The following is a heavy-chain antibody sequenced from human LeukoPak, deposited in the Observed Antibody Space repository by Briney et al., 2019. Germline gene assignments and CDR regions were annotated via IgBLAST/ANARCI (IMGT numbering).Heavy chain of an antibody. CDR3: AKVGLRLGGDY. CDR2: LSDSGGKT. CDR1: GFVFSSYA. V-gene: IGHV3-23*01. Sequence: QPGGSLRLSYAASGFVFSSYAMSWVRQAPGKGLEWVSTLSDSGGKTYYADSVKGRFTISRDNSKNTLYLQMNSLRAEDTAVYYCAKVGLRLGGDYWGQGTLVTVSS. J-gene: IGHJ4*02. D-gene: IGHD4-17*01.